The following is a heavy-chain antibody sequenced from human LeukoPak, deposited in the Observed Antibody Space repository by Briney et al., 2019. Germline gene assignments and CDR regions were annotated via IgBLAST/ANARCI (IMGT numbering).Heavy chain of an antibody. CDR1: GYTFTSYG. V-gene: IGHV1-18*01. Sequence: ASVKVSCXASGYTFTSYGISWVRQAPRQGLEWMEWISAYNGNTNYAQKLQGRVTMTTDTSTSTAYMELRSLRSDDTAVYYCARDSLDDSSNGDYWGQGTLVTVSS. D-gene: IGHD3-22*01. CDR3: ARDSLDDSSNGDY. CDR2: ISAYNGNT. J-gene: IGHJ4*02.